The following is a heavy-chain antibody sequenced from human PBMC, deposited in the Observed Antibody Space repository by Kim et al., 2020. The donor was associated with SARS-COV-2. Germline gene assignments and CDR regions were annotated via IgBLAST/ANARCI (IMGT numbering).Heavy chain of an antibody. CDR1: GGSFSGYY. D-gene: IGHD3-10*01. J-gene: IGHJ5*02. CDR2: INHSGST. CDR3: ARVPPHGYYYGSGSYQGWFDP. Sequence: SETLSLTCAVYGGSFSGYYWSWIRQPPGKGLEWIGEINHSGSTNYNPSLKSRVTISVDTSKNQFSLKLSSVTAADTTVYYCARVPPHGYYYGSGSYQGWFDPWGQGTLVTVSS. V-gene: IGHV4-34*01.